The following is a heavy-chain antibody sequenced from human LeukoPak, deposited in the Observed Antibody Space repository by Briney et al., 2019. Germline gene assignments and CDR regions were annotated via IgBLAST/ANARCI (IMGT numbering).Heavy chain of an antibody. D-gene: IGHD4-11*01. V-gene: IGHV4-59*11. Sequence: SETLSLTCTVSGGSISGRYWNWIRQPPGKGLEWIGYIYYSGAMKYNPSLESRATISVDTSKNQFSLKLNSVTAADTAVYYCARGEDYKSSRFDPWGQGTLVTVSS. CDR3: ARGEDYKSSRFDP. J-gene: IGHJ5*02. CDR1: GGSISGRY. CDR2: IYYSGAM.